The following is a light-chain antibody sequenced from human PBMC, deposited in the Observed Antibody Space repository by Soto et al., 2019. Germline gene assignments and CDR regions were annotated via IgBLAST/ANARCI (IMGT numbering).Light chain of an antibody. V-gene: IGLV2-18*02. J-gene: IGLJ3*02. CDR3: SSYASSNTLV. CDR1: SSDVGNYNR. Sequence: QSALTQPPSVSGSPGQSVIISCTGTSSDVGNYNRVSWYQQPPGTAPKLMIYEVTNRPSGVPDRFSGSKSGNTASLTISGLQAEDEADYYCSSYASSNTLVFGGGTKLTVL. CDR2: EVT.